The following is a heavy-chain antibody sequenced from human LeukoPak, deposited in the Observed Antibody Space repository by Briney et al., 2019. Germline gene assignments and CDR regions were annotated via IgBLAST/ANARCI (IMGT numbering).Heavy chain of an antibody. Sequence: PRGSLRLSCAASGFTSSTYSMSWVRQAPGKGLEWVSTIDVTTGISYYADSVKGRLTISRDNFQNTLFLQLNNLRVDDRAVYYCAKVNYYHHYVWGQGALVTVSS. CDR3: AKVNYYHHYV. CDR2: IDVTTGIS. V-gene: IGHV3-23*01. CDR1: GFTSSTYS. D-gene: IGHD3-10*01. J-gene: IGHJ4*02.